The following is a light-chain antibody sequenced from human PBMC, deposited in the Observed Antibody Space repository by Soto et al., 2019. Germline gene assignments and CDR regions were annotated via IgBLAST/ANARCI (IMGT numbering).Light chain of an antibody. CDR3: AAWDDSLNAVV. V-gene: IGLV1-44*01. CDR2: SNN. J-gene: IGLJ2*01. Sequence: QSVLTQPPSASGTPGQRVTIACSGSSSNIGSNTVNWYQQLPGTSPKLLIYSNNQRPSGVPDRFSGSKSGTSASLAISGLQSEYEAYYYCAAWDDSLNAVVFGGGTKVTVL. CDR1: SSNIGSNT.